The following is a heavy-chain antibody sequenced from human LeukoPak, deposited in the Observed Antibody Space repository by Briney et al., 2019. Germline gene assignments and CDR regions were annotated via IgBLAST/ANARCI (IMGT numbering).Heavy chain of an antibody. CDR2: ISFSVNTK. Sequence: PGGSLGLSCAASGFTFSDYSMNWVRQAPGKGLEWVSYISFSVNTKYYGDSVKGRFTISRDNAKNSLYLHMDSLRAEDTAVYYCARGAYSSGWAYFDHWGQGTLSPSPQ. J-gene: IGHJ4*02. CDR1: GFTFSDYS. CDR3: ARGAYSSGWAYFDH. V-gene: IGHV3-48*04. D-gene: IGHD6-19*01.